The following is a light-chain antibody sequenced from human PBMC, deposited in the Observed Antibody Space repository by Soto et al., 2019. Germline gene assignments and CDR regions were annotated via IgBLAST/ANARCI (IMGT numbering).Light chain of an antibody. Sequence: DIQLTQSPSFLSASVGDRVTITCRASQGISSYLAWYQQKPGKAPKLLIYAASTLQSGVPSRFSGSGSGTEFTLTISSLQPEDFATYSCQQLNSYPDTFGHGTKVDIK. CDR2: AAS. V-gene: IGKV1-9*01. J-gene: IGKJ3*01. CDR1: QGISSY. CDR3: QQLNSYPDT.